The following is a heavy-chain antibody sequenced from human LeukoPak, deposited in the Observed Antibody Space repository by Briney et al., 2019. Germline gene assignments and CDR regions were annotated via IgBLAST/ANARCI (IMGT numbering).Heavy chain of an antibody. CDR2: INHSGST. D-gene: IGHD5-24*01. CDR3: ASLHNLGDGYNPKIP. V-gene: IGHV4-34*01. Sequence: SETLSLTCAVYGGSFSGYYWSWIRQPPGKGLEWIGEINHSGSTNYNPSLKSRVTISVDTSKNQFPLKLSSVTAADTAVYYCASLHNLGDGYNPKIPWGQGTLVTVSS. CDR1: GGSFSGYY. J-gene: IGHJ5*02.